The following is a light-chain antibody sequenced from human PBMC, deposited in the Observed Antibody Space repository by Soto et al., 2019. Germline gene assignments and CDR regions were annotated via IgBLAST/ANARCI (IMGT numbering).Light chain of an antibody. Sequence: QSALTQPPSASGTPGQRVTISCSGSGSNIGSNYVYWYQQLPGTAPKLLIYRNNQRPSGVPDRFSGSKSGTSASLAISGLRSEDEADYFCAAWDDSLSVGVFGTGTKVTV. CDR3: AAWDDSLSVGV. V-gene: IGLV1-47*01. J-gene: IGLJ1*01. CDR2: RNN. CDR1: GSNIGSNY.